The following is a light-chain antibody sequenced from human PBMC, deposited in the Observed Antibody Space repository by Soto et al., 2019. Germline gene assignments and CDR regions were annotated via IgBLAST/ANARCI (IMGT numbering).Light chain of an antibody. V-gene: IGKV1-5*01. CDR3: QQYSTYPLT. CDR1: QTIGKY. CDR2: DAS. J-gene: IGKJ4*01. Sequence: DIQMTQSPSSLSATVGDRVTITCRASQTIGKYLNWYQQQPGKVPKLLIYDASKLEPGVPSRLSGGGSGTEFTLTISSLQPDDFATYYCQQYSTYPLTFGGGTKVDIK.